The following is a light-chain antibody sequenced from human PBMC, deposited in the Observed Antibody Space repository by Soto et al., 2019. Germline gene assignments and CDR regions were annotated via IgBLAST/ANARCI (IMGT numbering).Light chain of an antibody. CDR2: DAS. J-gene: IGKJ3*01. CDR1: QGISTY. V-gene: IGKV1-9*01. Sequence: DIQLTQSPSFLGASVGDRVTITCRASQGISTYLAWYQQKLGKAPKLLIYDASSLQSGVPSRFSGSGSGTEFTLTISSLQPEDFATYYCQQLNSYPLTFGPGNKVVI. CDR3: QQLNSYPLT.